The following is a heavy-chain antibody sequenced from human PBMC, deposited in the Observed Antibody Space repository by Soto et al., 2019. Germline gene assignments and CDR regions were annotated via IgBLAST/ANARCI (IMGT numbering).Heavy chain of an antibody. Sequence: EVQLVETGGGLIQPGGSLRLSCAASGFTVSSNYMSWVRQAPGKGLEWVSVIYSGGSTYYADSVKGRFTISRDNSKNTPYLQMNSLSAEDTAVYYCARVTITMIVVADYYFDYWGQGTLLTVSS. CDR1: GFTVSSNY. CDR3: ARVTITMIVVADYYFDY. D-gene: IGHD3-22*01. CDR2: IYSGGST. J-gene: IGHJ4*02. V-gene: IGHV3-53*02.